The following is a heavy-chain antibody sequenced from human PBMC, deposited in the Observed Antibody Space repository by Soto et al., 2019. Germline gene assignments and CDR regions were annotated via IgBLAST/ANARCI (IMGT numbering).Heavy chain of an antibody. CDR1: GYSFTSYW. CDR3: ESHYCSSTSCYPVSYYYYGMDV. D-gene: IGHD2-2*01. J-gene: IGHJ6*02. Sequence: GESLKISCKGSGYSFTSYWIGWGRQMPGEGLEWMGIIYPGDSDTRYSPSFQGQVTISADKSISTAYLQWSSLNASDTAIYYCESHYCSSTSCYPVSYYYYGMDVWGQGTTVTVSS. CDR2: IYPGDSDT. V-gene: IGHV5-51*01.